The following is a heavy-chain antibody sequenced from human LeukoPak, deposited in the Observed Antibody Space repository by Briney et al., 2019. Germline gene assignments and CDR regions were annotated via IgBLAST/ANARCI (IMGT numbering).Heavy chain of an antibody. D-gene: IGHD4-17*01. CDR3: ARARTAQYNWFDP. J-gene: IGHJ5*02. CDR2: ISSSSSII. CDR1: GFTFSSYS. Sequence: GGSLRLSCAASGFTFSSYSMNWVRQAPGKGLEWVSYISSSSSIIYYADSVKGRFTISRDNAKNSLYLQMNSLRAEETAVYYCARARTAQYNWFDPWGQGTLVTVSS. V-gene: IGHV3-48*01.